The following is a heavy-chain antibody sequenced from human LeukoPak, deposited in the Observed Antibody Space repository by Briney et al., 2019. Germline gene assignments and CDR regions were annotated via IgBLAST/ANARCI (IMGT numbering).Heavy chain of an antibody. CDR2: INHSGST. CDR3: ARPLKQQLVRGSWFDP. Sequence: SETLSLTCTVSGGSISSYYWSWIRQPAGKGLEWIGEINHSGSTNYNPSLKSRVTISVDTSKNQFSLKLSSVTAADTAVYYCARPLKQQLVRGSWFDPWGQGTLVTVSS. D-gene: IGHD6-13*01. V-gene: IGHV4-34*01. J-gene: IGHJ5*02. CDR1: GGSISSYY.